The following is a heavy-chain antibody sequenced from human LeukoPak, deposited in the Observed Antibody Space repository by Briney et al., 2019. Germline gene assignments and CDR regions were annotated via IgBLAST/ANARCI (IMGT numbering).Heavy chain of an antibody. V-gene: IGHV3-21*01. CDR1: GFSLRTFT. CDR2: IGSTTTDM. J-gene: IGHJ4*02. D-gene: IGHD6-6*01. CDR3: TRDRLFDC. Sequence: TGESLRLSCAAPGFSLRTFTLHWVRKAPGKGLEWVSSIGSTTTDMSYTGSVKGRFSISRDNAKNSLSLQMNSLRVEDTAVYYCTRDRLFDCWGQGTLVTVSS.